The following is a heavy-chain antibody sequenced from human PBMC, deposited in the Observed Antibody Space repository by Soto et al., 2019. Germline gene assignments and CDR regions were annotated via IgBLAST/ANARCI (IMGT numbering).Heavy chain of an antibody. Sequence: EVQLLESGGGLVQPGGSLRLSCAVSGFIFRSCAMSWVREATGRGVVWVSAISGSGGSTYYADSVKGRFTISRDNSKNTLYLQMNSLRAEDTAVYYCAKEGGAWEPRGFDYWGQGTLVTVSS. J-gene: IGHJ4*02. D-gene: IGHD3-16*01. CDR3: AKEGGAWEPRGFDY. CDR2: ISGSGGST. CDR1: GFIFRSCA. V-gene: IGHV3-23*01.